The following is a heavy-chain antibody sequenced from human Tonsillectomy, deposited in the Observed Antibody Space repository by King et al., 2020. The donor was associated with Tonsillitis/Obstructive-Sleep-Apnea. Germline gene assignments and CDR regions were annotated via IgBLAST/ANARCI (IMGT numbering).Heavy chain of an antibody. D-gene: IGHD1/OR15-1a*01. CDR1: GGSFSGYY. V-gene: IGHV4-34*01. CDR3: ARATSLDQSESHYYYYMDV. Sequence: VQLQQWGAGLLKPSETRSLTCAVYGGSFSGYYWSWIRQPPGKGLEWIGEINHSGSTNYNPSLKSRVTISVDTSKNQFSLKLNSVTAPDTAVYYCARATSLDQSESHYYYYMDVWGKGTTVTVSS. CDR2: INHSGST. J-gene: IGHJ6*03.